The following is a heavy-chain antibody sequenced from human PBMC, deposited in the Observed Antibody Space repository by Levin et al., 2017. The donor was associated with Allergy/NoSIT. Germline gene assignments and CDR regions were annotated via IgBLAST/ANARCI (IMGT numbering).Heavy chain of an antibody. CDR1: GDSISTRDYY. V-gene: IGHV4-39*01. CDR2: TYYSGIT. J-gene: IGHJ3*01. Sequence: SSETLSLTCVVSGDSISTRDYYWAWIRQPPGKGLEWIGSTYYSGITYDNPSLRGRVTISVDTSQNQFSLKLSYVSAADTSIYYCARQTTGGLYFDLWGQGKMVTVSS. D-gene: IGHD2-8*02. CDR3: ARQTTGGLYFDL.